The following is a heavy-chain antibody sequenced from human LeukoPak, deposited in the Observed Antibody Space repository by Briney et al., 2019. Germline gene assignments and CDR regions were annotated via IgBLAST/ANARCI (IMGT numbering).Heavy chain of an antibody. CDR1: GGSFSGYY. CDR2: INHSGST. J-gene: IGHJ4*02. D-gene: IGHD2-15*01. CDR3: ARGSSLVVVAGTIDY. Sequence: PSETLSLTCAVYGGSFSGYYWSWIRQPPGKGLEWIGEINHSGSTNYNPSLKSRVTISVDTSKNQFSLKLSSLTAADTAVYYCARGSSLVVVAGTIDYWGQGTLVTVSS. V-gene: IGHV4-34*01.